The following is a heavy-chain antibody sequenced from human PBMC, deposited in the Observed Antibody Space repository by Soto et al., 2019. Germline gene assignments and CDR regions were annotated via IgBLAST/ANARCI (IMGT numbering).Heavy chain of an antibody. J-gene: IGHJ4*02. V-gene: IGHV1-69*12. CDR2: IIPIFGTP. CDR3: ASTHSSTWYWGCDS. CDR1: GGTFSSYA. Sequence: QVQLVQSGAEVKKPGSSVKVSCKASGGTFSSYAITWVRQAPGQGLEWMGGIIPIFGTPDYAQKFQGRVTSPADESTSTAYMELSSLRYEDTAVYYWASTHSSTWYWGCDSWGQGTLVTVSS. D-gene: IGHD6-13*01.